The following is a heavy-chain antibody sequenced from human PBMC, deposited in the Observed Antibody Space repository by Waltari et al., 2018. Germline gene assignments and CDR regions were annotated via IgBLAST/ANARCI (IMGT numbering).Heavy chain of an antibody. D-gene: IGHD2-15*01. CDR1: GDSMSNNYW. J-gene: IGHJ4*02. Sequence: QVQLQESGPGLVKPSGTLSLTCAVSGDSMSNNYWWSWVRQPPGKGLEWIGQIHRSGKANYNPSLESRVTVSIDTSNNQLSLKVTSATTADTAVYYCARDRGKGLYLDSWGQGTLVTVST. V-gene: IGHV4-4*02. CDR3: ARDRGKGLYLDS. CDR2: IHRSGKA.